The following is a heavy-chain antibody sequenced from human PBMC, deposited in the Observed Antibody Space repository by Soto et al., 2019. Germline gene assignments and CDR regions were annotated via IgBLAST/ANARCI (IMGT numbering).Heavy chain of an antibody. J-gene: IGHJ5*02. V-gene: IGHV1-2*04. D-gene: IGHD2-2*01. CDR2: INPNSGGT. Sequence: QVQLVQSGAEVKKPGASVKVSCKASGYTFTGYYMHWVRQAPGQGLEWMGWINPNSGGTNYAQKFQGWAAMPRDTSISAAYMELSRLRSDDTAVYYCAGGGVPAARGGGWFDPWGQGTLVTVSS. CDR3: AGGGVPAARGGGWFDP. CDR1: GYTFTGYY.